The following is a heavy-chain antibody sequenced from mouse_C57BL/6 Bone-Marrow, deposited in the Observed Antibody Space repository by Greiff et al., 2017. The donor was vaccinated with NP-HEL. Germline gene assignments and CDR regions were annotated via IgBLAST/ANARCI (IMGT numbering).Heavy chain of an antibody. CDR2: IYPGDGDT. V-gene: IGHV1-80*01. D-gene: IGHD1-1*01. Sequence: QVQLQQSGAELVKPGASVKISCKASGYAFSSYWMNWVKQRPGKGLEWIGQIYPGDGDTNYNGKFKGKATLTADKSSSTAYMQLSSLTSEDSAVYFCARIDYGSSYGYFDVWGTGTTVTVSS. CDR3: ARIDYGSSYGYFDV. J-gene: IGHJ1*03. CDR1: GYAFSSYW.